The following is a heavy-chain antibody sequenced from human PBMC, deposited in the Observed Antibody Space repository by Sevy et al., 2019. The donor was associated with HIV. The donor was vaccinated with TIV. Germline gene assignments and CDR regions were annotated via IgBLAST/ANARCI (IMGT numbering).Heavy chain of an antibody. J-gene: IGHJ3*02. CDR3: ARGADYNIDI. Sequence: GGSLRLSCAASGLTFSSYTMNWVRQAPGKGLEWVSSISSSSSYIYNADSVKGRFTISRDNAKNSLFLLMHSLSADDKALYYSARGADYNIDIWGKGTMVTVSS. V-gene: IGHV3-21*01. CDR2: ISSSSSYI. CDR1: GLTFSSYT. D-gene: IGHD3-10*01.